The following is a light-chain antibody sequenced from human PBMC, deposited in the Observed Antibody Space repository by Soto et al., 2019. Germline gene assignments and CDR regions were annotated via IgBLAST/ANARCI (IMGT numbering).Light chain of an antibody. J-gene: IGLJ1*01. CDR3: SSHTIANTLP. Sequence: QSALTQPASVSGSPGQSITISCTGTSSDVGDHNYVAWYQQHPGKAPKLILYEVSNRPSGVSNRFSGSKSGNTASLTISGLQAEDEADYYCSSHTIANTLPFGTGTKVTVL. CDR2: EVS. V-gene: IGLV2-14*01. CDR1: SSDVGDHNY.